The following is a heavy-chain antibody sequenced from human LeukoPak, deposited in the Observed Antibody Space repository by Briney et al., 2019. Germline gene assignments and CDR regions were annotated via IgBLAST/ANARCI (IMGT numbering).Heavy chain of an antibody. Sequence: PSETLPLTCAVYGGSFSGYYWSWIRQPPGKGLEWIGEINHSGSTNYNPSLKSRVTISVDTSKNQFSLKLSSVTAADTAVYYCARRLRGMRYFDWSRNWFDPWDQGTLVTVSS. J-gene: IGHJ5*02. CDR3: ARRLRGMRYFDWSRNWFDP. CDR1: GGSFSGYY. D-gene: IGHD3-9*01. V-gene: IGHV4-34*01. CDR2: INHSGST.